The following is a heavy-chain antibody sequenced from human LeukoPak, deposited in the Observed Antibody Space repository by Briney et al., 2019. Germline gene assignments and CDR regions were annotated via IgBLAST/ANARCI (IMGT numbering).Heavy chain of an antibody. CDR1: GFTFSGKS. V-gene: IGHV3-48*01. D-gene: IGHD6-6*01. CDR2: ISPSSSTI. Sequence: GGSLRLSCAASGFTFSGKSMNWVRQAPGQGLEWVSYISPSSSTIYYADSVKGRFTISRDTAKNPLYLQMNNLRVDETAVYYCARDPNIAARRTYYFDYWGQGALVTVSS. J-gene: IGHJ4*02. CDR3: ARDPNIAARRTYYFDY.